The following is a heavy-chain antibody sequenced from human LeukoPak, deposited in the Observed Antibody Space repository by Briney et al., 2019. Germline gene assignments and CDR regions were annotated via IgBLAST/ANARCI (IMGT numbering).Heavy chain of an antibody. J-gene: IGHJ4*02. CDR2: ISSNGGST. V-gene: IGHV3-64*01. CDR3: ARDRRDILTGGLDY. D-gene: IGHD3-9*01. Sequence: PGGSLRLSCAASGFTFSSYAMHWVRQAPGKGQEYVSAISSNGGSTYYANSVKGRFTISRDNSKNTLFLQMGSLRAEDMAVYYCARDRRDILTGGLDYWGQGTLVTVSS. CDR1: GFTFSSYA.